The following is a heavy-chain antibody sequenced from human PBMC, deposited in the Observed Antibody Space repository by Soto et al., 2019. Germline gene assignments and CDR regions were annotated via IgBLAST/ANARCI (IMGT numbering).Heavy chain of an antibody. J-gene: IGHJ4*02. CDR2: ITGSSNTI. D-gene: IGHD3-16*01. Sequence: ESVGDLVQPGGSLRLSCEASGFTLSSYSMNWVRQAPGKGLEWVSYITGSSNTIYYRDSVKGRFIISRDNAKNSLYLQVNSLRVDDTAVYYCARTGSNGFLDYWGQGTRVTVSS. CDR1: GFTLSSYS. V-gene: IGHV3-48*04. CDR3: ARTGSNGFLDY.